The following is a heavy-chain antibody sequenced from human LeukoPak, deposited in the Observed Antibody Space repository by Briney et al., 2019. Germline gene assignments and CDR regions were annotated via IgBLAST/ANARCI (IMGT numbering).Heavy chain of an antibody. V-gene: IGHV3-30*03. CDR3: ARDYRSVRGVATDY. J-gene: IGHJ4*02. CDR1: GFTFSSYG. D-gene: IGHD3-10*01. CDR2: ISYDGSNK. Sequence: GGSLRLSCAASGFTFSSYGMHWVRQAPGKGLEWVAVISYDGSNKYYADSVKGRFTISRDNSKNTLYLQMNSLRAEDTAVYYCARDYRSVRGVATDYWGQGTLVTVSS.